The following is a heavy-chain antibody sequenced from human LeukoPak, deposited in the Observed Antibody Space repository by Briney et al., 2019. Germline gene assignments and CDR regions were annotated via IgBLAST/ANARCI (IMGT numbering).Heavy chain of an antibody. CDR2: IYYSGST. J-gene: IGHJ4*02. D-gene: IGHD4-23*01. CDR1: GGSISSSSYY. CDR3: ANSANYGGNSGYFDY. Sequence: SETLSLICTVSGGSISSSSYYWGWIRQTPGKGLEWIGSIYYSGSTYYNPSLKSRVTISVDTSKNQFSLKLSSVTAADTAVYYCANSANYGGNSGYFDYWGQGTLVTVSS. V-gene: IGHV4-39*01.